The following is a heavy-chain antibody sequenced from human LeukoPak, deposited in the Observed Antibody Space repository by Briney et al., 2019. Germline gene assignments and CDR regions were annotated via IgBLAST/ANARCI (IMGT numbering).Heavy chain of an antibody. J-gene: IGHJ6*03. V-gene: IGHV4-59*11. CDR3: ARGPHYHDSSGYPPYYYYMDV. CDR2: IYYSGST. CDR1: SGSISSHY. Sequence: SETLSLTCTVSSGSISSHYWSWIRQPPGKGLEWIGYIYYSGSTDYNPSLKSRVTISVDTSKNQFSLKLSSVTAADTAVYYCARGPHYHDSSGYPPYYYYMDVWGKGTTVTVSS. D-gene: IGHD3-22*01.